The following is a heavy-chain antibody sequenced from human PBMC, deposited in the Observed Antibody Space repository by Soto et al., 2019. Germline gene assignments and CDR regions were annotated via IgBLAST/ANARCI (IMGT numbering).Heavy chain of an antibody. V-gene: IGHV4-59*11. CDR1: GGSISSHY. J-gene: IGHJ4*02. CDR2: IYYSGST. D-gene: IGHD2-8*02. Sequence: SETLSLTCNVSGGSISSHYWSWIRQPPGKGLEWIGYIYYSGSTYYNPSLKSRVTISVDTSKNQFSLKLTSVTAADTAVYYCARDKITGLFDYWGQGTLVTVSS. CDR3: ARDKITGLFDY.